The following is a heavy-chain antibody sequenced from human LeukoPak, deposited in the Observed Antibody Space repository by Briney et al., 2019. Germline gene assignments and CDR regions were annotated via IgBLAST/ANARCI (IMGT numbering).Heavy chain of an antibody. Sequence: SETLSLTCTVSGGSISSSSYYWGWIRQPPGKGLEWIGEINHSGSTNYNPSLKSRVTISVDTSKNQFSLKLSSVTAADTAVYYCARAQYYDFWSGRSNWFDPWGQGTLVTVSS. CDR1: GGSISSSSYY. D-gene: IGHD3-3*01. CDR2: INHSGST. CDR3: ARAQYYDFWSGRSNWFDP. V-gene: IGHV4-39*07. J-gene: IGHJ5*02.